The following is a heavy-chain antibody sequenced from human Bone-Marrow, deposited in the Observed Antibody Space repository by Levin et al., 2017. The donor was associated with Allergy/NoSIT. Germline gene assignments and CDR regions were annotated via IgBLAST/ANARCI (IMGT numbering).Heavy chain of an antibody. CDR2: INIHTGNP. V-gene: IGHV7-4-1*02. J-gene: IGHJ3*02. Sequence: NAGGSLRLSCKASGYSFTHYAINWVRQAPGQGLEWMGWINIHTGNPTYVQAFTGRFVFSFDTSVSTAYLQISSLKAEDTAVYYCARELPYFSASGSSRPPLDAFDIWGQGTRVTVSS. D-gene: IGHD3-16*02. CDR3: ARELPYFSASGSSRPPLDAFDI. CDR1: GYSFTHYA.